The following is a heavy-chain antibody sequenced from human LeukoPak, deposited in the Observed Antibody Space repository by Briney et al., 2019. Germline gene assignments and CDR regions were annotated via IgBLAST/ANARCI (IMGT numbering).Heavy chain of an antibody. CDR2: IKQDGTDK. J-gene: IGHJ5*02. CDR3: ARDKYLRGPRVWFDP. Sequence: GGSLRLSCAASGFTFNSDWMSWVRQAPGKGLEWLANIKQDGTDKYYGDSVKGRFTISRDNAKNSLYLQMNGLRADDTAVYYCARDKYLRGPRVWFDPWGQGTLVTVSS. D-gene: IGHD3-10*01. CDR1: GFTFNSDW. V-gene: IGHV3-7*01.